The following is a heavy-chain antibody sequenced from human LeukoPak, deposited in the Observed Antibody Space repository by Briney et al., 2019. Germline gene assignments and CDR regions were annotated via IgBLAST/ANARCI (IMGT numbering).Heavy chain of an antibody. Sequence: HSGGSLRLSCAASGFTFDDYAMHWVRQAPGKGLEWVSLISWDGGSTYYADSVKGRFTISRDNSKNSLYLQMNSLRAEDTALYYCAKDFAAVGAGGCDYWGQGTLVTVSS. CDR1: GFTFDDYA. J-gene: IGHJ4*02. CDR2: ISWDGGST. V-gene: IGHV3-43D*03. D-gene: IGHD1-26*01. CDR3: AKDFAAVGAGGCDY.